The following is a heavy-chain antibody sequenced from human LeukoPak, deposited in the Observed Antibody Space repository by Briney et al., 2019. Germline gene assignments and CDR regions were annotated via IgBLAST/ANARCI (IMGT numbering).Heavy chain of an antibody. V-gene: IGHV4-39*01. CDR3: ARQITVTTLGGDAFDI. Sequence: SETLSLTCTVSGGSISSSSYYWGWIRQPPRKGLEWIGSMYYSGSTYYNPSLKSRVTISVDTSNNQFSLKLSSVTAADTAVYYCARQITVTTLGGDAFDIWGQGTMVTVSS. J-gene: IGHJ3*02. CDR1: GGSISSSSYY. CDR2: MYYSGST. D-gene: IGHD4-17*01.